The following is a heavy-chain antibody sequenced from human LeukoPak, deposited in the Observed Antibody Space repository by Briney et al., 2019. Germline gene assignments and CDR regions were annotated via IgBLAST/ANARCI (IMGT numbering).Heavy chain of an antibody. Sequence: SETLCLTCAVYGGSFSGYYWSWYRQPPGKGLEWIGEIHPSGSTHYNPSLASRVIISVDTSKNQFSLKVNSVTAADTAVYYCVRGQDQAKSRQWGQGTLATVSS. CDR1: GGSFSGYY. CDR2: IHPSGST. V-gene: IGHV4-34*01. D-gene: IGHD4/OR15-4a*01. CDR3: VRGQDQAKSRQ. J-gene: IGHJ1*01.